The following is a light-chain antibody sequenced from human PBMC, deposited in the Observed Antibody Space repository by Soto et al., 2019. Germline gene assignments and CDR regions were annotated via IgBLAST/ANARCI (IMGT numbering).Light chain of an antibody. J-gene: IGKJ3*01. CDR3: HQYGSTPFT. Sequence: EIVLTQSPGTLSLSPGDRATLSCRASQGVSANSLAWYQHKVGQAPRLLIYGAFSRATGIPDRFSGNGSETDFTLNISRLEPEDFAVYFCHQYGSTPFTFGPGTKVDIK. CDR2: GAF. V-gene: IGKV3-20*01. CDR1: QGVSANS.